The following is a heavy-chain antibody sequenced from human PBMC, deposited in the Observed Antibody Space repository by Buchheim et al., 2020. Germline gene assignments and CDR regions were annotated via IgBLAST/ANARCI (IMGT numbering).Heavy chain of an antibody. Sequence: QVQLVQSGAEVKEPGASVKVSCKASGYSFNGYGISWVRQAPGQGPEWMGWMSRYNDDTNYAQKFQGRVTMTTDTSMSTAYMGLGNLRSDDTAVYYCVRDCLGRGTYVDYWGQGTL. V-gene: IGHV1-18*04. D-gene: IGHD7-27*01. CDR3: VRDCLGRGTYVDY. CDR2: MSRYNDDT. J-gene: IGHJ4*02. CDR1: GYSFNGYG.